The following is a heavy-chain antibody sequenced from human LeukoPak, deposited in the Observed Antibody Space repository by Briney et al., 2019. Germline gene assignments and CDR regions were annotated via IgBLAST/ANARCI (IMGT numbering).Heavy chain of an antibody. D-gene: IGHD3-3*01. V-gene: IGHV4-39*01. J-gene: IGHJ5*02. CDR1: GGSISSYY. Sequence: TPSETLSLTCTVSGGSISSYYWGWIRQPPGKGLEWIGTIYYSGSTYYNPSLKSRVTISVDTSNNQFSLKMNSVTAADTAVYYCARSFGVVIIGWFDPWGQGTLVTVSS. CDR2: IYYSGST. CDR3: ARSFGVVIIGWFDP.